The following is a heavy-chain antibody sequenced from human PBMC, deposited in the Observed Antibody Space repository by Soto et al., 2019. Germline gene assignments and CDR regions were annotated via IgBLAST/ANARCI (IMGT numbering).Heavy chain of an antibody. CDR3: ASHRGYSNPPFYYYSYWDV. CDR1: GGSISSSSYY. D-gene: IGHD4-4*01. J-gene: IGHJ6*03. V-gene: IGHV4-39*01. Sequence: SETLSLTCTVSGGSISSSSYYWGWIRQPPGKGLEWIGSIYYSGSTYYNPSLKSRVTISVDTSKNQFSLKLSSVTAADTAVYYCASHRGYSNPPFYYYSYWDVWGKGTTVTVPS. CDR2: IYYSGST.